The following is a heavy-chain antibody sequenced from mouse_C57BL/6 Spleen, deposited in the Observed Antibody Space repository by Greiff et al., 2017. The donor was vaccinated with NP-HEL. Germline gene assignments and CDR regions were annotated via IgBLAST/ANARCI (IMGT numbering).Heavy chain of an antibody. CDR1: GYTFTSYW. CDR2: IYPSDSAT. J-gene: IGHJ4*01. Sequence: QVQLQQPGAELVRPGSSVKLSCKASGYTFTSYWMDWVKQRPGQGLEWIGNIYPSDSATHYNQKFKDKATLTVDKSSSTAYMQLSSLTSEDSAVYYCAREGNYDYAMDYWGQGTSVTVSS. CDR3: AREGNYDYAMDY. D-gene: IGHD2-1*01. V-gene: IGHV1-61*01.